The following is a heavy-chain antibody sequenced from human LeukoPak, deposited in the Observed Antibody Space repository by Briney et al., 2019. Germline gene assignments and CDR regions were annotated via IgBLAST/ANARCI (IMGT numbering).Heavy chain of an antibody. CDR3: AKVYSSSLSFDI. J-gene: IGHJ3*02. D-gene: IGHD6-6*01. CDR1: GFTFSSYG. V-gene: IGHV3-30*18. Sequence: GGSLRLSCAASGFTFSSYGMHWVRQAPGKGLEWVAVISYDGSNKYYADSVKGRFTISRDNSKNTLYLQMNSLRAEDTAVYYCAKVYSSSLSFDIWAKGQWSPSLQ. CDR2: ISYDGSNK.